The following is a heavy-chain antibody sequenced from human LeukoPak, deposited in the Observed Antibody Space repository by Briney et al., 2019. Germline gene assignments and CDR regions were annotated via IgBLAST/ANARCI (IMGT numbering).Heavy chain of an antibody. V-gene: IGHV1-69*13. D-gene: IGHD3-22*01. Sequence: ASVKVSCKASGGTFSSYAIRWVRQAPGQGLEWMGGIIPIFGTANYARKFQGRVTITADESTSPAYMELSSLRSEDTAVYYCARVSSYDSSGFDYWGQGTLVTVSS. CDR2: IIPIFGTA. J-gene: IGHJ4*02. CDR3: ARVSSYDSSGFDY. CDR1: GGTFSSYA.